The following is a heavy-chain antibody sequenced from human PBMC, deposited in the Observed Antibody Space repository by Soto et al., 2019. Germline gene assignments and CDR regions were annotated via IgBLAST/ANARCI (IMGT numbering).Heavy chain of an antibody. V-gene: IGHV1-69*04. Sequence: GASVKVSCKASGGTFSSYTISWVRQAPGQGLEWMGRIIPILGIANYAQKFQGRVTITADKSTSTAYMELSSLRSEDTAVYYCARDWDGVAAAGFYYYHMDVWGKGTTVTVSS. J-gene: IGHJ6*03. CDR3: ARDWDGVAAAGFYYYHMDV. CDR1: GGTFSSYT. D-gene: IGHD6-13*01. CDR2: IIPILGIA.